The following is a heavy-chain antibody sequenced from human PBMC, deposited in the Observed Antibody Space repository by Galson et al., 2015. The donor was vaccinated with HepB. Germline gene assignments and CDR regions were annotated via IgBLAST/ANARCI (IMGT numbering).Heavy chain of an antibody. CDR3: ARHRVGYCSGGSCHDFDY. CDR1: GYSFTNYW. J-gene: IGHJ4*02. Sequence: QSGAEVKKPGESLKISCKGSGYSFTNYWIGWVRQMPGKGLEWMGIIYPGDSETRYSPSFQGQVTISADKSISTVYLQWSSLKASDTAMYYCARHRVGYCSGGSCHDFDYWGQGTLVTVSS. D-gene: IGHD2-15*01. V-gene: IGHV5-51*01. CDR2: IYPGDSET.